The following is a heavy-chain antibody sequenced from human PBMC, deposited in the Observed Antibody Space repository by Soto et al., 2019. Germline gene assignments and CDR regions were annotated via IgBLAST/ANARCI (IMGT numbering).Heavy chain of an antibody. CDR2: IHYSGST. V-gene: IGHV4-31*03. Sequence: TLSLTCTVSGGSISSGGYYWSWIRQHPGKGLEWIGYIHYSGSTYYNPSLKSRVTISVDTSKNQFSLKLSSVTAADTAVYYCARTYDILTGYSPGGFDPWGQGTLVTVS. J-gene: IGHJ5*02. D-gene: IGHD3-9*01. CDR3: ARTYDILTGYSPGGFDP. CDR1: GGSISSGGYY.